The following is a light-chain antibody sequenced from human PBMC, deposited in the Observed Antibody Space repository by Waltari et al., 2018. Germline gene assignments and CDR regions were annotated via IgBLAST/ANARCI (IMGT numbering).Light chain of an antibody. V-gene: IGLV2-23*01. J-gene: IGLJ3*02. CDR3: CSYAGSSIWV. CDR2: EDS. CDR1: SSDVGGYNL. Sequence: QSVLTQPASVSGSPGQSITISCTGTSSDVGGYNLVSWYQQHPGKAPKLMIYEDSKRPSGVSNRFSGSKSGNTASLTISGLQAEDEANYYCCSYAGSSIWVFGGGTELTVL.